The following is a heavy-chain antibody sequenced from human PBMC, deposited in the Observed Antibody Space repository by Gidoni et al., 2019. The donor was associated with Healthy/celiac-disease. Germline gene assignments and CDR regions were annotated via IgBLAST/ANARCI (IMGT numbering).Heavy chain of an antibody. CDR2: ISYDGSNK. D-gene: IGHD6-13*01. CDR1: GFTFSSYG. Sequence: QVQLVESGGGVVQPGRSLRLSCADSGFTFSSYGMHWVRQAPGKGLEWVAVISYDGSNKYYADSVKGRFTISRDNSKNTLYLQMNSLRAEDTAVYYCATEGEWQQLSHFDYWGQGTLVTVSS. V-gene: IGHV3-30*03. J-gene: IGHJ4*02. CDR3: ATEGEWQQLSHFDY.